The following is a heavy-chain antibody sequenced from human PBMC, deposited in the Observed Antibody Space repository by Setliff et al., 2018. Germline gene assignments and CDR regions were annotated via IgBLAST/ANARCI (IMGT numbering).Heavy chain of an antibody. V-gene: IGHV3-23*01. Sequence: PGGSLRLSCVASGFTFSSYAMNWVRQAPGKGLEWVSGITGSGAGTYCADSVKGRFTISRDNSKNTLYLQMNSLRPEDTAVYYCARTCSGSGCYAGLESWGQGTPVTVSS. J-gene: IGHJ4*02. CDR3: ARTCSGSGCYAGLES. CDR2: ITGSGAGT. D-gene: IGHD2-15*01. CDR1: GFTFSSYA.